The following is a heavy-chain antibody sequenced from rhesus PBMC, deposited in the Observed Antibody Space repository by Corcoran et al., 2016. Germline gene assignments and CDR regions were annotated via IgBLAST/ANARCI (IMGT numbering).Heavy chain of an antibody. D-gene: IGHD2-21*01. CDR3: ARGCSGDGCPLVHIDF. Sequence: QLQLQESGPRLVKPSETLSLTCGVSRGSLRSTHWVWLRQPPGEGLEWIGRISGNSGTTDYSPSLKSRVTISTDTSKDQVSLRLTSVTAADSAVYYCARGCSGDGCPLVHIDFWGQGVLVTVSS. CDR2: ISGNSGTT. CDR1: RGSLRSTH. V-gene: IGHV4-173*01. J-gene: IGHJ4*01.